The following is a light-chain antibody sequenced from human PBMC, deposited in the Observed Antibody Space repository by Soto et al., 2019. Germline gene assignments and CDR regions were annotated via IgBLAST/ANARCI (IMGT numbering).Light chain of an antibody. CDR2: GTF. CDR3: QHLNNYPPFT. V-gene: IGKV1-9*01. CDR1: QDIKTY. Sequence: IQLTQSPSSLSASVGDRVSITCRASQDIKTYLAWYQQKQGKAPKLLISGTFTLQSGLPSRFNGSGSGTDFTLTISRLQTEDFANYYCQHLNNYPPFTFGPGTKMDLE. J-gene: IGKJ3*01.